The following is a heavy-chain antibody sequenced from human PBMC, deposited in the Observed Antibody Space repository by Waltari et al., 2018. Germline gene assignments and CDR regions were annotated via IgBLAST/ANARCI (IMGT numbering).Heavy chain of an antibody. D-gene: IGHD5-12*01. CDR3: ARGGPRWLQIGAFDY. V-gene: IGHV4-59*11. Sequence: QVQLQESGPGLVKPSETLSLTCPVSGGSISSHYWSWIRQPPGKGLEWIGYIYYSGSTNYNPSLKSRVTISVDTSKNQFSLKLSSVTAADTAVYYCARGGPRWLQIGAFDYWGQGTLVTVSS. CDR2: IYYSGST. CDR1: GGSISSHY. J-gene: IGHJ4*02.